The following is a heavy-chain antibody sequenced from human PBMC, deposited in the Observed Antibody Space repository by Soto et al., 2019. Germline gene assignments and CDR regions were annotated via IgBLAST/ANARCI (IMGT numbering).Heavy chain of an antibody. J-gene: IGHJ4*02. D-gene: IGHD3-10*02. CDR2: ISGSGGTT. V-gene: IGHV3-23*01. Sequence: EVQLLEVGGDLVQPGGSLRLSCAASGLTFSSYAMNWVRQAPGKGLEWVSDISGSGGTTYYADAVKGRFTISRDNSESTLHLHMNTLRAEDTAVYYCARIVRAGAGKRYYFDYWGQGTLLTVSS. CDR1: GLTFSSYA. CDR3: ARIVRAGAGKRYYFDY.